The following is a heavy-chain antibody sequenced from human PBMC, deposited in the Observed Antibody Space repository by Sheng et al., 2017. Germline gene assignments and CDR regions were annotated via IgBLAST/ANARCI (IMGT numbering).Heavy chain of an antibody. V-gene: IGHV1-69*05. CDR2: IIPIFGTA. D-gene: IGHD4-17*01. CDR3: ARSSTVTNYYYYYYMDV. CDR1: GGTFSSYA. Sequence: QVQLVQSGAEVKKPGSSVKVSCKASGGTFSSYAISWVRQAPGQGLEWMGGIIPIFGTANYAQKFQGRVTITTDESTSTAYMELSSLRSEDTAVYYCARSSTVTNYYYYYYMDVWGKGTTITVSS. J-gene: IGHJ6*03.